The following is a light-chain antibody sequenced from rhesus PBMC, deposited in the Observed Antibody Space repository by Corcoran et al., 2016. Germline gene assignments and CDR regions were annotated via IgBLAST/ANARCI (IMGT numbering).Light chain of an antibody. CDR2: QAS. CDR3: QPHNSYPYN. J-gene: IGKJ2*01. V-gene: IGKV1-25*01. CDR1: QGISSY. Sequence: DIQMTQSPSSLSASVGDTVTITCRASQGISSYLAWYQQKPGKAPNLLIYQASTLQSGVPSRFSGSGSGKDFTLTISRLQPEDFATYYCQPHNSYPYNVGQGTKVEIK.